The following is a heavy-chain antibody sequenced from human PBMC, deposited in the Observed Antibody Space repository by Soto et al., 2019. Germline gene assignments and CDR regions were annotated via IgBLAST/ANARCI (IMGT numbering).Heavy chain of an antibody. CDR2: ISTGGAYM. CDR3: ARDIASPCGDYFDS. CDR1: GFTFRNYN. D-gene: IGHD2-21*01. V-gene: IGHV3-21*06. Sequence: EVQLVESGGGLVKAGGSLRLFCTASGFTFRNYNMNWVRQAPGKGLEWVSSISTGGAYMFYADSVKGRFTISRDNAQNSLFLQIDSPRAEDTAVYYCARDIASPCGDYFDSWGQGTLVTVSS. J-gene: IGHJ4*02.